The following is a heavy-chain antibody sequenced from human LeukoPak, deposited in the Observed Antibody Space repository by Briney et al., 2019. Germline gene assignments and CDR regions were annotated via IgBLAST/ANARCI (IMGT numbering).Heavy chain of an antibody. Sequence: ASVKVSCKASGYSFSGFYMHWVRQAPGQGLEWMGWIIPNTGGTNYAQKFQGRVTMTRDTTISTAYMELSSLRSDNTAVYYCAREWLIVVTGTGHLDYWGQGTLVTVSS. V-gene: IGHV1-2*02. D-gene: IGHD6-19*01. CDR2: IIPNTGGT. CDR1: GYSFSGFY. J-gene: IGHJ4*02. CDR3: AREWLIVVTGTGHLDY.